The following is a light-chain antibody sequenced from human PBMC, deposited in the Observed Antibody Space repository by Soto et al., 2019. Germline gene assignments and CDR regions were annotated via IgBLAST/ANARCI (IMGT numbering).Light chain of an antibody. Sequence: EIVMRQSPATLSVYPGERATLSCRASQSVSSNFAWYQQKLGQAPRLLIDDASSRATGIPARFSGSGSGTEFTLTVSSLQSEDFAVYYCQQYKKWPRTFAHRTKVDIK. CDR1: QSVSSN. CDR3: QQYKKWPRT. CDR2: DAS. J-gene: IGKJ1*01. V-gene: IGKV3-15*01.